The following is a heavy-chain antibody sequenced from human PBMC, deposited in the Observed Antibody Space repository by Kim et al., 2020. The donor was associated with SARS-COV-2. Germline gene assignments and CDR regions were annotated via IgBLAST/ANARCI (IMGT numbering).Heavy chain of an antibody. Sequence: GGSLRLSCAASGFTFSSYAMHWVRQAPGKGLEWVAVIWYDGSNKYYADSVKGRFTISRDNSKNTLYLQMNSLRAEDTAVYYCAKAFGSSGWYYFDYWGQGTLVTVSS. V-gene: IGHV3-33*06. D-gene: IGHD6-19*01. J-gene: IGHJ4*02. CDR1: GFTFSSYA. CDR3: AKAFGSSGWYYFDY. CDR2: IWYDGSNK.